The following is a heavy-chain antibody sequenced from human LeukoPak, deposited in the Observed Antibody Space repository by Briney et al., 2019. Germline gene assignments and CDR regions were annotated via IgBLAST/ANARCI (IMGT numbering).Heavy chain of an antibody. CDR3: ATGVVSHYCYNYYMDG. J-gene: IGHJ6*03. V-gene: IGHV4-59*01. D-gene: IGHD2/OR15-2a*01. Sequence: PSETLSLTCTVSGGSISSYYWSWIRQPPGKGLEWIGYIYYSGSTNYNPSLKSRVTISVDTSKNQFSLKLSSVTAADTAVYYWATGVVSHYCYNYYMDGWGKGTTVTVSS. CDR1: GGSISSYY. CDR2: IYYSGST.